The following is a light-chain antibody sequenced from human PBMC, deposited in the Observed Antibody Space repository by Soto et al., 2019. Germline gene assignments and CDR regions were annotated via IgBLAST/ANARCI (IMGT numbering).Light chain of an antibody. J-gene: IGLJ2*01. CDR3: TSWTTSTTMI. CDR2: DVN. V-gene: IGLV2-14*03. CDR1: SSDIGAYNF. Sequence: QSALTQPASVSGSPGQSITISCTGTSSDIGAYNFVSWYQQHPGKAPKLMLYDVNIRPSGVSNRFCGSKSGNTASLTISGLQAEDAADYYCTSWTTSTTMIFGGGTKVTVL.